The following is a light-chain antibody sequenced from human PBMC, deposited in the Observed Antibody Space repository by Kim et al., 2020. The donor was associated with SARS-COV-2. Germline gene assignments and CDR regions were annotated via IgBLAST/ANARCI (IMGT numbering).Light chain of an antibody. CDR3: NSRDSSGNLV. J-gene: IGLJ1*01. CDR2: GKN. V-gene: IGLV3-19*01. CDR1: SLRSYY. Sequence: VALGQTVRITCQGDSLRSYYASWYQQKPGQAPVLVIYGKNNRPSGIPDRFSGSSSGNTASLTITGAQAEDEADYYCNSRDSSGNLVFGTGTRLTVL.